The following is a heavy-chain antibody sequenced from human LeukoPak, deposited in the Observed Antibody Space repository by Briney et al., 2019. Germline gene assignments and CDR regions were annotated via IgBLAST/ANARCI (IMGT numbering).Heavy chain of an antibody. D-gene: IGHD3-22*01. CDR2: ISWNSGSI. CDR3: ARVGYYYDSSGYYWRGGRDYFDY. Sequence: PGGSLRLSCAASGFTFDDYAMHWVRQAPGKGLEWVSGISWNSGSIGYADSVKGRFTISRDNAKNSLYLQMNSLRAEDTAVYYCARVGYYYDSSGYYWRGGRDYFDYWGQGTLVTVSS. J-gene: IGHJ4*02. CDR1: GFTFDDYA. V-gene: IGHV3-9*01.